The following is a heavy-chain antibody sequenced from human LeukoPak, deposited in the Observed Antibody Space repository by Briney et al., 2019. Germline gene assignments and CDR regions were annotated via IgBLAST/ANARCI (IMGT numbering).Heavy chain of an antibody. CDR2: INHSGST. Sequence: SETLSLTCAVYGGSFSGYYWSWIRQPPGKGLEWIEEINHSGSTNYNPSLKSRVTISVDTSKNQFSLELSSVTAADTAVYYCARVFDSGSQAYFYYMDVWGKGTTVTISS. J-gene: IGHJ6*03. V-gene: IGHV4-34*01. CDR1: GGSFSGYY. D-gene: IGHD3-10*01. CDR3: ARVFDSGSQAYFYYMDV.